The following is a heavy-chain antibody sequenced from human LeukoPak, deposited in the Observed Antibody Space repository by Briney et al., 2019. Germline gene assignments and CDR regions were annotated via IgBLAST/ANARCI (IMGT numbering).Heavy chain of an antibody. J-gene: IGHJ1*01. CDR1: GFTFSTYW. CDR3: ARDSPGYGAYVS. CDR2: IKEDGSRE. V-gene: IGHV3-7*01. Sequence: GGSLRLSCAASGFTFSTYWMTRVRQAPGKGLEWVANIKEDGSREYYVDSVKGRFIISRDNAKNSLYLQMDSLTAEDTAVYYCARDSPGYGAYVSWGQGTLVSVSS. D-gene: IGHD5-12*01.